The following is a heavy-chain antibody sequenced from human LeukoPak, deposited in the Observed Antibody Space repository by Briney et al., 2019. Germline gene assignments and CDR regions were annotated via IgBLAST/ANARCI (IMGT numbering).Heavy chain of an antibody. Sequence: SETLSLTCTVSGGSISSSSYYWGWIRQPPGKGLEWIGSIYYSGSTYYNPSLKSRVTISVDTSKNQFSLKLSSVTAADTAVYYCARSMGATIYDFDYWGQGTLVSVSS. CDR1: GGSISSSSYY. V-gene: IGHV4-39*07. D-gene: IGHD1-26*01. J-gene: IGHJ4*02. CDR3: ARSMGATIYDFDY. CDR2: IYYSGST.